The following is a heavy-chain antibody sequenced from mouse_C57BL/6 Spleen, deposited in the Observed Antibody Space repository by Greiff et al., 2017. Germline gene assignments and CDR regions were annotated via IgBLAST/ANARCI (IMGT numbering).Heavy chain of an antibody. D-gene: IGHD1-1*01. CDR2: ISYDGSN. CDR3: ARVYYGSSLGGYFDV. CDR1: GYSITSGYY. V-gene: IGHV3-6*01. J-gene: IGHJ1*03. Sequence: VQLKQSGPGLVKPSQSLSLTCSVTGYSITSGYYWNWIRQFPGNKLEWMGYISYDGSNNYNPSLKNRISITRDTSKNQFFLKLNSVTTEDTATYYCARVYYGSSLGGYFDVWGTGTTVTVSS.